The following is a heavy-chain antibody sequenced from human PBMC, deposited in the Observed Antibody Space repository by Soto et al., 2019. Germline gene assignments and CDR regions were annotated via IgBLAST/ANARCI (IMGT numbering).Heavy chain of an antibody. CDR2: ISAYNGNT. D-gene: IGHD3-16*02. V-gene: IGHV1-18*01. J-gene: IGHJ4*02. CDR1: GYTFTSYG. Sequence: ASVKVSCKASGYTFTSYGISWVRQAPGQGLEWMGWISAYNGNTNYAQKLQGRVTMTTDTSTSTAYMELGSLRSDDTAVYYCARDVIAGSATTTFDYWGQGTLVTVSS. CDR3: ARDVIAGSATTTFDY.